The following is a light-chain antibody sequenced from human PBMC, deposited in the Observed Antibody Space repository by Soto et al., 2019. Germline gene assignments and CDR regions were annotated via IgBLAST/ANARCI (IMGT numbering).Light chain of an antibody. CDR3: QQSFNTPRP. J-gene: IGKJ1*01. CDR1: QSIFYSSNNKNY. V-gene: IGKV4-1*01. Sequence: DIVMTQSPDSLSVSLGERAVINCKSSQSIFYSSNNKNYLVWYQQKSGQPPKMLIYWASTRESGVPDRFNGSGSGTDFTLTISNLQAEDVAVYFCQQSFNTPRPFGQGTRVEI. CDR2: WAS.